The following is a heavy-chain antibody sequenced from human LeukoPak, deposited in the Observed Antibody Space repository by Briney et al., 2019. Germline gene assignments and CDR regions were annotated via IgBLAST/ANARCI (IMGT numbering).Heavy chain of an antibody. CDR1: GFTVSSNY. CDR3: ARDRRDLDYYYMDV. CDR2: IYSGGST. J-gene: IGHJ6*03. Sequence: PGGSLRLSCAASGFTVSSNYKSWVRQAPGKGLEWVSVIYSGGSTYYADSVKGRFTISRDNSKNTLYLQMNSLRAEDTAVYYCARDRRDLDYYYMDVWGKGTTVTVSS. V-gene: IGHV3-53*01.